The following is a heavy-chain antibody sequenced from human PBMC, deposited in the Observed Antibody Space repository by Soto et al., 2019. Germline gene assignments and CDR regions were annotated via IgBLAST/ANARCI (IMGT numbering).Heavy chain of an antibody. CDR1: GYTFTGYY. CDR3: ARDFGGVCTNGVCYYFDY. D-gene: IGHD2-8*01. V-gene: IGHV1-2*04. Sequence: GASVKVSCKASGYTFTGYYMHWVRQAPGQGLEWMGWINPNSGGTNYAQKFQGWVTMTRDTSISTAYMELSRLRSDDTAVYYCARDFGGVCTNGVCYYFDYWGQGTLVTVSS. J-gene: IGHJ4*02. CDR2: INPNSGGT.